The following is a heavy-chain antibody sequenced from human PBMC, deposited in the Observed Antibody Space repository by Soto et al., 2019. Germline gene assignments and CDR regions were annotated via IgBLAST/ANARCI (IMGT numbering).Heavy chain of an antibody. Sequence: SETLSLTCTVSGGSISSGDYYWSWIRQPPGKGREWIGYILYSGTTNYNPSLESRLTISVDTSKNQFSLKLTSVTAADTAVYYCARNGALDYWGRGTLVTVSS. V-gene: IGHV4-30-4*01. J-gene: IGHJ4*02. D-gene: IGHD2-8*01. CDR3: ARNGALDY. CDR1: GGSISSGDYY. CDR2: ILYSGTT.